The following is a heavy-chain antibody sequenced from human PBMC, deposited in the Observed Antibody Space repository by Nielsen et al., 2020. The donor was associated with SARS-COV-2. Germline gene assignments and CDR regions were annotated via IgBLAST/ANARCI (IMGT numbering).Heavy chain of an antibody. D-gene: IGHD5-24*01. J-gene: IGHJ4*02. CDR3: VRIDMATISVDY. CDR1: GGSISTSSHY. V-gene: IGHV4-61*01. Sequence: SETLSLTCIVSGGSISTSSHYWSWIRQPPGKGLEWIGYIFYRGNTNYKPSLKSRVTISVDTSKNQFSLKVNSVTAADTAVYYCVRIDMATISVDYWGRGTLVTVSS. CDR2: IFYRGNT.